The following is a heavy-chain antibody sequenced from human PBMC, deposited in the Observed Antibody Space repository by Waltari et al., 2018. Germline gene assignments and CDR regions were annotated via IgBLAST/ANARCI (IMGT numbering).Heavy chain of an antibody. Sequence: QLQLQESGPGLVKPSETLSLTCTVPGGSISSSRYYWGWIRQPPGKGLEWIGSIYYSGSTYYNPSLKSRVTISVDTSKNQFSLKLSSVTAADTAVYYCARHPAMTIMLWYFDLWGRGTLVTVSS. J-gene: IGHJ2*01. D-gene: IGHD2-8*01. CDR1: GGSISSSRYY. CDR3: ARHPAMTIMLWYFDL. V-gene: IGHV4-39*01. CDR2: IYYSGST.